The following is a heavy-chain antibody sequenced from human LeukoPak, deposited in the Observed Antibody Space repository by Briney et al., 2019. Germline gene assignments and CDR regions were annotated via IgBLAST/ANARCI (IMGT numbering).Heavy chain of an antibody. D-gene: IGHD3-10*01. CDR2: ISSSSSYT. CDR1: GFTFSDYY. J-gene: IGHJ3*02. V-gene: IGHV3-11*03. CDR3: ASVQPDWFGGSAFDI. Sequence: GGSLRLSCAASGFTFSDYYMSWIRQAPGKGLERVSYISSSSSYTNYADSVKGRFTISRDNAKNSLYLQMNSLRAEDTAVYYCASVQPDWFGGSAFDIWGQGTMVTVSS.